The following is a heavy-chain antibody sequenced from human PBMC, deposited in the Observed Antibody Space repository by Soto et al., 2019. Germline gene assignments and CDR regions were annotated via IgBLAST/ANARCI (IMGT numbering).Heavy chain of an antibody. Sequence: EVQLVESGGGLVQPGGSLRLYCAASGFTFSNYWMHWVRQAPGKGLVWVSRLNGDVSSSSYADSVRGRFTISRDNAKNTLYLQRNSLSAEDTAVYYWARDPEPEGSANYGNRLDPWGQGTLVTVSS. CDR1: GFTFSNYW. V-gene: IGHV3-74*01. J-gene: IGHJ5*02. CDR2: LNGDVSSS. D-gene: IGHD4-17*01. CDR3: ARDPEPEGSANYGNRLDP.